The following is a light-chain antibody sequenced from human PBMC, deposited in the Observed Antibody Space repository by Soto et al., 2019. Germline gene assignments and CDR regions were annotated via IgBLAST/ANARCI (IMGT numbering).Light chain of an antibody. J-gene: IGKJ4*01. CDR2: DAS. Sequence: EIVLTQSPGTLSLSPGERATLSCRASQSVSSYLAWYQQKPGQAPRLLIYDASNRATGIPARFSGSGSGTDFTLTISSLEPEDFAVYYCQQRSNWPPKVTFGGGTKVDI. CDR1: QSVSSY. CDR3: QQRSNWPPKVT. V-gene: IGKV3-11*01.